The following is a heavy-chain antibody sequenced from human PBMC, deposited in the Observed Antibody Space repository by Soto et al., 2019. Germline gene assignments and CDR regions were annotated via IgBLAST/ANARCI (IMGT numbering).Heavy chain of an antibody. CDR3: ARSVVAVAATRLNDY. D-gene: IGHD2-15*01. V-gene: IGHV5-10-1*01. J-gene: IGHJ4*02. CDR1: GYSFTSYW. Sequence: PGESLKISCKGSGYSFTSYWISWVRQMPGKGLEWMGRIDPSDSYTNYSPSFQGHVTISADKSISTAYLQWSSLKASDTAMYYCARSVVAVAATRLNDYWGQGTLVTVSS. CDR2: IDPSDSYT.